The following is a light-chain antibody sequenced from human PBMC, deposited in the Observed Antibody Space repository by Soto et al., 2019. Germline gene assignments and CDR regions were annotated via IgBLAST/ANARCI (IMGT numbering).Light chain of an antibody. Sequence: EIVLTQSPGTLSLSPGERATLSCRASRSVSSSYLAWYQQKPGQAPRLLIYGASSRATGIPDRFSGSGSGTDFTLTISRREPADFAVYYCQQYGSSLALTFGGGTKVEIK. CDR2: GAS. CDR3: QQYGSSLALT. V-gene: IGKV3-20*01. J-gene: IGKJ4*01. CDR1: RSVSSSY.